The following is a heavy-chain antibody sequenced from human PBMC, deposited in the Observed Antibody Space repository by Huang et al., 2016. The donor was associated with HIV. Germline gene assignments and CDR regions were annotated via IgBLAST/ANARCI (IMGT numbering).Heavy chain of an antibody. V-gene: IGHV1-69*05. CDR3: ATPHHFDSSGYYWFFDL. Sequence: QVQLVQSGGEVKRPGSSVNVSCKASGDNFNTYPIAWVRQAPGQGPEWMGGIITLFQEKDYAKKFKDRVTFTTEGSRTTVDMELTNLRSEDTAVYYCATPHHFDSSGYYWFFDLWGRGTLVTVSS. CDR1: GDNFNTYP. CDR2: IITLFQEK. J-gene: IGHJ2*01. D-gene: IGHD3-22*01.